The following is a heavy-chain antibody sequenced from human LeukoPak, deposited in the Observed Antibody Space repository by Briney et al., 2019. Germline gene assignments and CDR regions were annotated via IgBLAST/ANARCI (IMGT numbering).Heavy chain of an antibody. D-gene: IGHD3-10*01. J-gene: IGHJ4*02. Sequence: SETLSLTCAVYGGSFSGYYWSWIRQPPGKGLEWIGEINHSGSTNYNPSLKSRVTISVDTSKNQFSLKLSSVNAADTAVFYCARSREWFGELLGDYWGQGTLVTVSS. CDR3: ARSREWFGELLGDY. CDR2: INHSGST. CDR1: GGSFSGYY. V-gene: IGHV4-34*01.